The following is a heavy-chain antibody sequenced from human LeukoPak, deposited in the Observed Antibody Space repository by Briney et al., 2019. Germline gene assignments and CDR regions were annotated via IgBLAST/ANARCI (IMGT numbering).Heavy chain of an antibody. Sequence: PGGSLRLSCAASGFTFSSYSMNWVRQAPGKGLEWVSSISSSSSYIYYADSVKGRFTISRDNAKNSLYLQMNSPRAEDTAVYYCARDGHGDYDFDYWGQGTLVTVSS. J-gene: IGHJ4*02. D-gene: IGHD4-17*01. V-gene: IGHV3-21*01. CDR1: GFTFSSYS. CDR2: ISSSSSYI. CDR3: ARDGHGDYDFDY.